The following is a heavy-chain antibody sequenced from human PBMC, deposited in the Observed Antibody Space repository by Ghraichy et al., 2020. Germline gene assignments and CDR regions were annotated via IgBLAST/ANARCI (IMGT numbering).Heavy chain of an antibody. D-gene: IGHD6-19*01. CDR2: INTNSGGT. CDR1: RSPFSAPF. Sequence: ASVKVSCKIGRSPFSAPFTNWERVAPRLRDEMMGWINTNSGGTNYAQKFQGRVTMTRDKSISTAYMELSRLRSDDTAVYYCAREASSGDLKAFDYWGQGTLITVSS. CDR3: AREASSGDLKAFDY. J-gene: IGHJ4*02. V-gene: IGHV1-2*02.